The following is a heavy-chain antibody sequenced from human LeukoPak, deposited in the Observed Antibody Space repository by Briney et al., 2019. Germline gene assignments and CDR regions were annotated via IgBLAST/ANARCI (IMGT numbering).Heavy chain of an antibody. CDR3: AKYHHVVLMVYAYFDY. V-gene: IGHV3-23*01. Sequence: QTGGSLRLSCAASGFTFSSYAMSWVRQAPGKGLEWVSAISGNGGSPYYADSVKGRFTISRDNSKNTLYLQMNSLRAEDTAVYYCAKYHHVVLMVYAYFDYWGQGTLVTVSS. J-gene: IGHJ4*02. CDR2: ISGNGGSP. D-gene: IGHD2-8*01. CDR1: GFTFSSYA.